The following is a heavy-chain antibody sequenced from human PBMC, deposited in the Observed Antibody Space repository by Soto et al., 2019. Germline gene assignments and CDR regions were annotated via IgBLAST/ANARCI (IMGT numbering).Heavy chain of an antibody. CDR1: GFTFTNAW. Sequence: EVQLVESGGGLVKPGGSLRLSCAASGFTFTNAWINWVRQAPGKGLEWVGRIKSKTDGGTTDYAEPVKGRFDISRDDSKNTVYLQMNSLKLEDTGIYYCTPHSYSTIIIVRFHYWGHGTLVTVSP. J-gene: IGHJ4*01. D-gene: IGHD2-8*01. CDR2: IKSKTDGGTT. V-gene: IGHV3-15*07. CDR3: TPHSYSTIIIVRFHY.